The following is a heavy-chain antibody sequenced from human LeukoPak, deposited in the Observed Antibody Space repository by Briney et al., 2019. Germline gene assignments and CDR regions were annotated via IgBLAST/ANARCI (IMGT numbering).Heavy chain of an antibody. J-gene: IGHJ4*02. Sequence: ASVKVSCKASGGTFSSYAISWVRQAPGQGLEWMGRIIPIYGIANYAQKFQGRVTITADKSTSTAYMELSSLRSEDTAVYYCARDARDEGWEPRYFDYWGQGTLVTVSS. D-gene: IGHD1-26*01. CDR1: GGTFSSYA. V-gene: IGHV1-69*04. CDR3: ARDARDEGWEPRYFDY. CDR2: IIPIYGIA.